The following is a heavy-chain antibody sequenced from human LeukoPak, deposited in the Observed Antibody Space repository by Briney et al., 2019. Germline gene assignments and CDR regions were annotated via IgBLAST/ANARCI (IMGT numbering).Heavy chain of an antibody. CDR1: GFTFSSYG. V-gene: IGHV3-30*02. D-gene: IGHD6-6*01. Sequence: GGSLRLSRAASGFTFSSYGMHWVRQAPGKGLEWVAFIRYDGSNKYYADSVKGRFTISRDNSKNTLYLQMNSLRAEDTAVYYCAKNQGVGSSTYYYYMDVWGKGTTVTVSS. CDR2: IRYDGSNK. CDR3: AKNQGVGSSTYYYYMDV. J-gene: IGHJ6*03.